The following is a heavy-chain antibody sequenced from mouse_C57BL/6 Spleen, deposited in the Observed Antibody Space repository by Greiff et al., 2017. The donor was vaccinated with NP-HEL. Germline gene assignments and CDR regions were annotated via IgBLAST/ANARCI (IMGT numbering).Heavy chain of an antibody. V-gene: IGHV1-52*01. Sequence: VQLQQPGAELVRPGTSVKLSCKASGYTFTSYWMHWVKQRPLQGLECIGNIDPPDSDTHYNQKFKDQATLPVDKSASTAYSQLSSLTSEDSAVYYCASLYDAYDRGQGTTLTVYS. J-gene: IGHJ2*01. D-gene: IGHD2-2*01. CDR1: GYTFTSYW. CDR2: IDPPDSDT. CDR3: ASLYDAYD.